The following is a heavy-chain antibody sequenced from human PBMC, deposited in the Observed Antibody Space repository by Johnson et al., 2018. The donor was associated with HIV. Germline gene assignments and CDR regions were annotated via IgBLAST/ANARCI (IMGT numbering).Heavy chain of an antibody. D-gene: IGHD3-3*01. V-gene: IGHV3-66*01. CDR2: IYSGGST. CDR3: ARDRVPDAFDI. CDR1: GFTFSNYW. Sequence: VQLVESGGGLVQPGGSLRLSCAASGFTFSNYWMSWVRQAPGKGLEWVSVIYSGGSTYYADSVKGRFTISRDNSKNTLYLQMNSLRAEDTAVYYCARDRVPDAFDIWGQGTMVTVSS. J-gene: IGHJ3*02.